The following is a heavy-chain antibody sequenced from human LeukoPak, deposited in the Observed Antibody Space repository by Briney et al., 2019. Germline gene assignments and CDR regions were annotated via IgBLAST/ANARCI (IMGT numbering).Heavy chain of an antibody. Sequence: ASVKVSCKASGGTFSSYAISWVRQAPGQGLEWMGGIIPIFGTANYTQKFQGRVTITTDESTSTAYVELSSLRSEDTAVYYCARGARNSNSWPPGAFDIWGQGTMVTVSS. D-gene: IGHD6-13*01. J-gene: IGHJ3*02. V-gene: IGHV1-69*05. CDR2: IIPIFGTA. CDR1: GGTFSSYA. CDR3: ARGARNSNSWPPGAFDI.